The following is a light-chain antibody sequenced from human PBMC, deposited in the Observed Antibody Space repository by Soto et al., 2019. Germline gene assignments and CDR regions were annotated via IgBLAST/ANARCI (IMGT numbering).Light chain of an antibody. Sequence: EIVLTQSPGTLSLSPGERATLSCRASQSVSSNYLAWYQQKPGQAPRPLIYGASSRATGIPDRFSGSGARTDFTLTISSLEPEDLAVYYCQQYGSSPWTFRQGTKVELQ. V-gene: IGKV3-20*01. CDR1: QSVSSNY. J-gene: IGKJ1*01. CDR2: GAS. CDR3: QQYGSSPWT.